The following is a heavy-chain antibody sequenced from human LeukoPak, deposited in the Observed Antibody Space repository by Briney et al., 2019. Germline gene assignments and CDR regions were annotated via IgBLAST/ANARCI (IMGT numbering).Heavy chain of an antibody. V-gene: IGHV3-7*01. CDR2: VQPDGSAK. CDR3: ARDFFGWSSLGH. J-gene: IGHJ1*01. CDR1: GFTFRRNW. Sequence: PGGSLRLSCAASGFTFRRNWMNWVRQAPGKGLEWVAHVQPDGSAKIYADSVKGRFTISRDNAKDSVYLQMNSLRVEDTAVYYCARDFFGWSSLGHWGQGTLVTVSS. D-gene: IGHD3-3*01.